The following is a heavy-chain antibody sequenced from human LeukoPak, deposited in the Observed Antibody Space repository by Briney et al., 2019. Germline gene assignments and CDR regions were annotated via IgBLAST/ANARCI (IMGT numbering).Heavy chain of an antibody. D-gene: IGHD3-10*01. Sequence: GGSLRLSCAASGFTFDDYGMSWVRQAPGKGVEWVSGINWNGGSTGYADSVKGRFTISRDNAKNSLYLQMNSLRAEDTALYYCARENVGGSGSRHYYYYMDVWGKGTTVTVSS. CDR3: ARENVGGSGSRHYYYYMDV. CDR1: GFTFDDYG. CDR2: INWNGGST. J-gene: IGHJ6*03. V-gene: IGHV3-20*04.